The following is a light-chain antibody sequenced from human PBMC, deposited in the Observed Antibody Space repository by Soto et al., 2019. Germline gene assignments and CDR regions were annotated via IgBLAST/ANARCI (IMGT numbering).Light chain of an antibody. Sequence: DVVMTQSPLSLPVTLGQSASISCTSSQSLVYADGNTYLNWLQQRPGQSPRRLIYKVFNRDSGVPDRFSGSASGSEFTLTISRVEAEDIGVYYCKQAVHNPLTFGGGTKVDIK. CDR2: KVF. J-gene: IGKJ4*01. CDR3: KQAVHNPLT. CDR1: QSLVYADGNTY. V-gene: IGKV2-30*01.